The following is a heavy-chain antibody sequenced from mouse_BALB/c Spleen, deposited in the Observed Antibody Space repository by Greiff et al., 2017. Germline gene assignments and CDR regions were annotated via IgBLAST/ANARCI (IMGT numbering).Heavy chain of an antibody. CDR1: GFNIKDYY. J-gene: IGHJ4*01. CDR2: IDPENGDT. Sequence: EVKLMESGAELVRSGASVKLSCTASGFNIKDYYMHWVKQRPEQGLEWIGWIDPENGDTEYAPKFQGKATMTADTSSNTAYLQLSSLTSEDTAVYYCNDPYAMDYWGQGTSVTVSS. V-gene: IGHV14-4*02. CDR3: NDPYAMDY.